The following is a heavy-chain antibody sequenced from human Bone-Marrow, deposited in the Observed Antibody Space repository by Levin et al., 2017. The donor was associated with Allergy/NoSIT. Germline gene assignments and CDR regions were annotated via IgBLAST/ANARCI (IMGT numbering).Heavy chain of an antibody. CDR1: GFTYTSYW. Sequence: GESLKISCEASGFTYTSYWMHWVRQAPGKGLVWVSRINIDGSRITYADSVEGRFTISRDNAQNTLYLQMNSLTAADTAVYYCARTSGESAIDYWGQGTLVTVSS. CDR3: ARTSGESAIDY. V-gene: IGHV3-74*03. D-gene: IGHD3-10*01. J-gene: IGHJ4*02. CDR2: INIDGSRI.